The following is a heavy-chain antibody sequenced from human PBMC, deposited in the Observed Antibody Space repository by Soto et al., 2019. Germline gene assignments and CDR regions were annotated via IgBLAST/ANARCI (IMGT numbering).Heavy chain of an antibody. CDR3: ARAVAPYLGTGFDP. CDR1: GGSISSGNSYA. CDR2: ISHTGRT. V-gene: IGHV4-30-2*01. J-gene: IGHJ5*02. D-gene: IGHD3-16*01. Sequence: QLQLQESGSGLVKPSQTLSLTCAVSGGSISSGNSYAWSWIRQPPGKGLEWIGSISHTGRTSYNPSLKGRGTMSVDKSKNQFSLKLSSVTAADMAVYYCARAVAPYLGTGFDPWGQGSLVIVSS.